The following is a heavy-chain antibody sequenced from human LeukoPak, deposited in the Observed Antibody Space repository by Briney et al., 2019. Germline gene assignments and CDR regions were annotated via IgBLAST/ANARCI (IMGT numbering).Heavy chain of an antibody. CDR3: ARGRWGSSSWYRAEYFQH. Sequence: SETLALTCAVYGGSFSGYYWSWIRQPPGKGLEWIGEINHSGSTNYNPSLKSRVTISVDTSKNQFSLKLSSVTAADTAVYYCARGRWGSSSWYRAEYFQHWGQGTLVTVSS. CDR1: GGSFSGYY. CDR2: INHSGST. J-gene: IGHJ1*01. V-gene: IGHV4-34*01. D-gene: IGHD6-13*01.